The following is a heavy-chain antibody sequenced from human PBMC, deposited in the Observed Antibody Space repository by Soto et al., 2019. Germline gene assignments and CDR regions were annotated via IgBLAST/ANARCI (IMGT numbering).Heavy chain of an antibody. D-gene: IGHD2-21*02. CDR2: INAGNGNT. CDR3: ARSIVVVTALDY. V-gene: IGHV1-3*01. CDR1: GYTFTSYA. J-gene: IGHJ4*02. Sequence: QVQLVQSGAEVKKRGASVKVSCKASGYTFTSYAMHWVREAPGQRLEWMGWINAGNGNTKYSQKFQGRVTITRDTSASTAYMELSSLRSEDTAVYYCARSIVVVTALDYWGQGTLVTVSS.